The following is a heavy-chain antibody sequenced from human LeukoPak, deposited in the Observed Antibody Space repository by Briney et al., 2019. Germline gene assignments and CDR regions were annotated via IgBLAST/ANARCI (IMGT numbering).Heavy chain of an antibody. CDR3: AKASGQQLVRAPIDY. V-gene: IGHV3-48*04. Sequence: GGSLRLSCAASGFTFSSYNMNWVRQAPGQGLEWVSYISSSSSTIYYADSVKGRFTISRDNAKNTLYLQMNSLRAEDTAIYYCAKASGQQLVRAPIDYWGQGTLVTVSS. J-gene: IGHJ4*02. D-gene: IGHD6-13*01. CDR2: ISSSSSTI. CDR1: GFTFSSYN.